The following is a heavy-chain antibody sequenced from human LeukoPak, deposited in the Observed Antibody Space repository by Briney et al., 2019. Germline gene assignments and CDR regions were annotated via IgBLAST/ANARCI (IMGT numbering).Heavy chain of an antibody. Sequence: ASVTVSFMASGYTFTIYGISWVRQAPGQRLEWMGWISAYNGNTNYAQKLQGRVTMTTDTSTSTAYMELRSLRSDDTAVYYCARDFRDNWFDPWGQGTLVTVSS. CDR2: ISAYNGNT. V-gene: IGHV1-18*04. CDR1: GYTFTIYG. CDR3: ARDFRDNWFDP. J-gene: IGHJ5*02.